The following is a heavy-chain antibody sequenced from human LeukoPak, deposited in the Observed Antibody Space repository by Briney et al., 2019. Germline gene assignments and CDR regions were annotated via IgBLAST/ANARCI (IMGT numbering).Heavy chain of an antibody. CDR3: ARIGYKSSSFDY. J-gene: IGHJ4*02. Sequence: GGSLRLSCAASGFTFDDYAMHWVRQAPGKGLEWVSGISWDSGSIGYADSVKGRFTISRDNAKNSLYLQMNSLRAEDTAVYYCARIGYKSSSFDYWGQGTLVIVSS. D-gene: IGHD6-13*01. CDR2: ISWDSGSI. V-gene: IGHV3-9*01. CDR1: GFTFDDYA.